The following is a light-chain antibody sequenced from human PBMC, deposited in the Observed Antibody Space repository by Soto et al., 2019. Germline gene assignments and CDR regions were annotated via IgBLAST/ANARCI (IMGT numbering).Light chain of an antibody. J-gene: IGKJ5*01. CDR2: GAS. CDR1: QSVSRI. V-gene: IGKV3D-15*01. CDR3: QQYNTWPLIT. Sequence: IVLTQSPWILSLSPGERASLSCRASQSVSRILAWYQQKPGQAPRLLIYGASTRATGIPARFSGSGSGTEFTLTISSLQSEDFAVYYCQQYNTWPLITFGQGTRLEIK.